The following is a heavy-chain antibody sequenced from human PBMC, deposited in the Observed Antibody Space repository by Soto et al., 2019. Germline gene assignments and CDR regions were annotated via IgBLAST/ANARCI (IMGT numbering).Heavy chain of an antibody. CDR3: AKDDHYDSSGYYGSDY. Sequence: GSLRLSCAASGFTFSSYGMHWVRQAPGKGLEWVAVISYDGSNKYYADSVKGRFTISRDNSKNTLYLQMNSLRAEGTAVYYCAKDDHYDSSGYYGSDYWDQGTLVTV. J-gene: IGHJ4*02. CDR1: GFTFSSYG. CDR2: ISYDGSNK. V-gene: IGHV3-30*18. D-gene: IGHD3-22*01.